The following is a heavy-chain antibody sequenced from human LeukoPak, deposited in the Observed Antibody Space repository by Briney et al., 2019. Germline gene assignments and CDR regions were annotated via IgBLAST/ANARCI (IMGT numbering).Heavy chain of an antibody. Sequence: ASVKVSCKASGYSFTTYGIYWVRQAPGQGREWMGWINTDTGKPTYAQGFAGRFVLSLDTSVTTAYLQISSLKAEDTAVYYCARGIGIGGVLMVHGSMDVWGKGATVTVSS. J-gene: IGHJ6*03. CDR2: INTDTGKP. CDR1: GYSFTTYG. V-gene: IGHV7-4-1*02. CDR3: ARGIGIGGVLMVHGSMDV. D-gene: IGHD2-8*01.